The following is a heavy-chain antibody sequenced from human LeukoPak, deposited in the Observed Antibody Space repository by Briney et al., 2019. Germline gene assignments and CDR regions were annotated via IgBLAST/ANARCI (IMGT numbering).Heavy chain of an antibody. Sequence: PSETLSLTCAVYGGSFSGYYWSWIRQPPGKGLEWIGEINHSGSTNYNPSLKSRVTISVDTSKNQFSLKLSSVTAADTAVYYCARGPLGIAAAGTGFQLWGQGTLVTVSS. CDR1: GGSFSGYY. CDR2: INHSGST. J-gene: IGHJ1*01. V-gene: IGHV4-34*01. D-gene: IGHD6-13*01. CDR3: ARGPLGIAAAGTGFQL.